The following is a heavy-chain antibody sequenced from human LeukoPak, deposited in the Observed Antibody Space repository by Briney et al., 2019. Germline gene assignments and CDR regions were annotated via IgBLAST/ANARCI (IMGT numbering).Heavy chain of an antibody. CDR2: IYYSGST. CDR1: GGSISSYY. D-gene: IGHD1-1*01. CDR3: ARGERRKPVLGYAFDI. J-gene: IGHJ3*02. V-gene: IGHV4-59*01. Sequence: SETLSLTCTVSGGSISSYYWSWIRQPPGKGLEWIGYIYYSGSTNYNPSLKSRVTISVDTSKNQFSLKLSSVTAAVTAVYYCARGERRKPVLGYAFDIWGQGTMVTVSS.